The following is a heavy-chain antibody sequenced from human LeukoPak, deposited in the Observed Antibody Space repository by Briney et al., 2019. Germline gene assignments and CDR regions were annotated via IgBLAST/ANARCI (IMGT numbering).Heavy chain of an antibody. V-gene: IGHV4-34*01. CDR2: INHSGST. Sequence: SETLSLTCAVYGGSFSGYYWSWIRQPPGKGLEWIGEINHSGSTNYNPSLKSRVTISVDTSKNQFSLKLSSVTAADTAVYYCARGYVDTDMVRGMDVWGQGTTVTVSS. CDR1: GGSFSGYY. D-gene: IGHD5-18*01. J-gene: IGHJ6*02. CDR3: ARGYVDTDMVRGMDV.